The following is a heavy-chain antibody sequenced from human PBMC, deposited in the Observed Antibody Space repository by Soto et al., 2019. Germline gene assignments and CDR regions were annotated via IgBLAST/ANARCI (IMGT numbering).Heavy chain of an antibody. CDR3: ARAGLGILGVVHTTTYGMDV. J-gene: IGHJ6*02. V-gene: IGHV1-2*04. D-gene: IGHD3-3*02. CDR2: INPNSGGT. CDR1: GYAFTGYY. Sequence: SVKGSCKASGYAFTGYYMHWVRQAPGQGLEWMGWINPNSGGTNYAQKFQGWVTMTRDTSISTAYMELSRLRSDDTAVYYCARAGLGILGVVHTTTYGMDVWGQGTTVTVSS.